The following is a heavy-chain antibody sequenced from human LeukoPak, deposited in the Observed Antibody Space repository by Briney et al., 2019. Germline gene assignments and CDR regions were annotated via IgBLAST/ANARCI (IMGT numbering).Heavy chain of an antibody. V-gene: IGHV4-59*01. Sequence: SETLSLTCIVSGDSIRSYYWNWIRQAPGKALEWIGHIHDNGDIAYNFSLKSRVTISMDTSKNQFSLKLSSVTAADTAVYYCGRWGYFDSGNYFVVDYWGQGTVATVSS. D-gene: IGHD3-22*01. J-gene: IGHJ4*02. CDR2: IHDNGDI. CDR3: GRWGYFDSGNYFVVDY. CDR1: GDSIRSYY.